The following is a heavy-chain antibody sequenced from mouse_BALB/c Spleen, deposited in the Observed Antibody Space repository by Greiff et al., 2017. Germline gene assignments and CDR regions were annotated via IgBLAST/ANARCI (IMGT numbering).Heavy chain of an antibody. D-gene: IGHD4-1*01. J-gene: IGHJ3*01. V-gene: IGHV5-6-5*01. CDR1: GFTFSSYA. Sequence: EVKLMESGGGLVKPGGSLKLSCAASGFTFSSYAMSWVRQTPEKRLEWVASISSGGSTYYPDSVKGRFTISRDNARNILYLQMSSLRSEDTAMYYCARGLTLGFAYWGQGTLVTVSA. CDR2: ISSGGST. CDR3: ARGLTLGFAY.